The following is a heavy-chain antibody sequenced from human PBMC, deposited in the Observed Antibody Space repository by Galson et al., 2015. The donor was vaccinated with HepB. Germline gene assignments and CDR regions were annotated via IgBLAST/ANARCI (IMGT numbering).Heavy chain of an antibody. D-gene: IGHD1-14*01. CDR2: IIPILGIA. J-gene: IGHJ4*02. V-gene: IGHV1-69*04. CDR1: GGTFNSYA. Sequence: SVKVSCKASGGTFNSYAISWVRQAPGQGLEWMGRIIPILGIANYAQKFQGRVTITADKSTSTAYMELSSLRSEDTAVYYCARVGGTTTRDDWGQGTLVTVSS. CDR3: ARVGGTTTRDD.